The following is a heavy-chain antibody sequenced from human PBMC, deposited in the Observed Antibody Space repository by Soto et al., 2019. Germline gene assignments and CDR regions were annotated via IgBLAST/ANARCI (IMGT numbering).Heavy chain of an antibody. J-gene: IGHJ4*02. CDR3: ARARNYFDY. CDR2: INPSGGYT. Sequence: QVQLVQSGAEVKKPGASVKVSCKASGYTFTSYYMHWVRQAPGQGLEWMGIINPSGGYTSYAQKFQGRVTMTRDTSTRTVYMERSSLRSEATDVYYCARARNYFDYWGQGTLVTVSS. CDR1: GYTFTSYY. V-gene: IGHV1-46*01.